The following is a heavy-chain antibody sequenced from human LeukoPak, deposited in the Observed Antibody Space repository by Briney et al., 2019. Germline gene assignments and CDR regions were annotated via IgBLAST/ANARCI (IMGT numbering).Heavy chain of an antibody. J-gene: IGHJ4*02. CDR1: GGSIGTYY. V-gene: IGHV4-59*01. CDR2: IYNSGST. CDR3: ARSALDTSGTYYNPQPFLY. Sequence: PAETLSLTCSVSGGSIGTYYWSWIRQPPGKGLEWIGYIYNSGSTDYNPSLKSRVTISIDTSKTQFSLKLNSVTAADTAIYYCARSALDTSGTYYNPQPFLYWGQGTLVTLSS. D-gene: IGHD3-10*01.